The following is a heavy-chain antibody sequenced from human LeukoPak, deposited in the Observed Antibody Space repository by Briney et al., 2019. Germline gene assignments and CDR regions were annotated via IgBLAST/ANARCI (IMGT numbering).Heavy chain of an antibody. CDR2: INPNSGGT. CDR1: GYTFTGYY. Sequence: ASVKVSCKASGYTFTGYYMHWVRQAPGQGLEWMGWINPNSGGTNYAQKFQGWVTMTRDTSISTAYMELSRLRSDDTAVYYCARGGEELWLGEPHDAFDIWGQGTMVTVSS. J-gene: IGHJ3*02. V-gene: IGHV1-2*04. CDR3: ARGGEELWLGEPHDAFDI. D-gene: IGHD3-10*01.